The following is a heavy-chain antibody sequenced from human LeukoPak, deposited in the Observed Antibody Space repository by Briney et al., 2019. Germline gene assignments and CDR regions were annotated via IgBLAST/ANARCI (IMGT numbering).Heavy chain of an antibody. V-gene: IGHV3-30*18. CDR1: GFTFSRHG. D-gene: IGHD5-24*01. Sequence: GGSLRLSCAPSGFTFSRHGMHWVRQAPGKGLEWVAIISNDGSRKYYAHSVEGRFTISRNNSKNTLYLQMDSLRAEDTAVYYCAKKIGRARLDYWGQGTLVTVSS. CDR3: AKKIGRARLDY. J-gene: IGHJ4*02. CDR2: ISNDGSRK.